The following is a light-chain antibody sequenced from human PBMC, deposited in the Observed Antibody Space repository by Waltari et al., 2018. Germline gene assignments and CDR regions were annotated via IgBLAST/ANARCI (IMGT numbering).Light chain of an antibody. V-gene: IGLV7-43*01. Sequence: QTVVTQEPSLTVSPGGTVTLTCPSRPGTVASHYSPNWFQQKPGQPPRALIYSTSKRHSWTPARFSGSLLGGKAALTLSGVQPEDEADYYCLLYYGGPQPWVFGGGTKLTVL. CDR3: LLYYGGPQPWV. CDR1: PGTVASHYS. CDR2: STS. J-gene: IGLJ3*02.